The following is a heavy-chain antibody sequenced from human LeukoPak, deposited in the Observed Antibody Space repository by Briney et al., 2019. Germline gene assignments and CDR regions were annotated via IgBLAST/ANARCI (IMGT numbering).Heavy chain of an antibody. CDR3: ARDCSSTSCYDGDY. V-gene: IGHV3-48*03. J-gene: IGHJ4*02. CDR1: GFTFSSYE. Sequence: PGGSLRLSCAASGFTFSSYEMNWVRQAPGKGLEWVSYISNSGSSIYYADSVKGRFTISRDNAKNSLYLQMNSLRAEDTAVYYCARDCSSTSCYDGDYWGQGTLVTVSS. D-gene: IGHD2-2*01. CDR2: ISNSGSSI.